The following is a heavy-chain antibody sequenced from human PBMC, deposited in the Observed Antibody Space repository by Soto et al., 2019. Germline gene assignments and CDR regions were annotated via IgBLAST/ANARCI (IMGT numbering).Heavy chain of an antibody. V-gene: IGHV3-11*01. J-gene: IGHJ6*02. CDR2: ISSSGSPL. Sequence: QVQLVESGGGLVKPGGSLRLSCAASGFTFSDYYMSWIRQAPGKGLEWLSYISSSGSPLYYADSVKGRFTISRDNAKNSLSLQMNSLMDEDTAVDYCARDLMCSHMNFWGQGATVTV. CDR3: ARDLMCSHMNF. CDR1: GFTFSDYY.